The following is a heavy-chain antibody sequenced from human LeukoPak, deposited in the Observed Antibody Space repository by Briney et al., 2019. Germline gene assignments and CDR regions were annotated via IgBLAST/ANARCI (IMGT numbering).Heavy chain of an antibody. J-gene: IGHJ4*02. V-gene: IGHV3-48*03. CDR3: ARVELDTAMVPFDY. D-gene: IGHD5-18*01. CDR2: ISSSGSTI. Sequence: GGSLRLSCAASGFTFSSYEMNWVRQAPGKGLEWVSYISSSGSTIYYADSVKGRFTISRDNAKNSLYLQMNSLRAEDTAVYYCARVELDTAMVPFDYWGQGTLVTGSS. CDR1: GFTFSSYE.